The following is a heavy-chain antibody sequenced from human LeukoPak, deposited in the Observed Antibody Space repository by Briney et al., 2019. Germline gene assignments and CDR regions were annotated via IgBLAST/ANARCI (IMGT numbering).Heavy chain of an antibody. J-gene: IGHJ6*02. Sequence: ASVKVSCKASGYTFTGYYMHWVRQAPGQGLEWMGRINPNSGGTNYAQKFQGRVTMTRDTSISTAYMELSRLRSDDTAVYYCARDEPVGTAMKYYYYYGMDVWGQGTTVTVSS. CDR2: INPNSGGT. V-gene: IGHV1-2*06. D-gene: IGHD5-18*01. CDR3: ARDEPVGTAMKYYYYYGMDV. CDR1: GYTFTGYY.